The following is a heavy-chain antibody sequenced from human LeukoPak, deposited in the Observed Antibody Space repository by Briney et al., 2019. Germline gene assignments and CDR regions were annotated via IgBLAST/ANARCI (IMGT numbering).Heavy chain of an antibody. CDR1: GYSFTNYW. CDR3: AQTSASIAAAGKGVWWFDP. D-gene: IGHD6-13*01. CDR2: IYPGDSDT. Sequence: GESLKISCKGSGYSFTNYWIGWVRQMPGKGLEWMGIIYPGDSDTRYSPSFQGQVTISADKSISTAYLQWSSLKASDTAMYYCAQTSASIAAAGKGVWWFDPWGQGTLVTVSS. V-gene: IGHV5-51*01. J-gene: IGHJ5*02.